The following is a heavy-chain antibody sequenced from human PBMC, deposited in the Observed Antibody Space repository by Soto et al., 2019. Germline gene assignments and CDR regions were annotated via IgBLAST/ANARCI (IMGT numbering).Heavy chain of an antibody. CDR1: GFTFTNAW. V-gene: IGHV3-15*07. J-gene: IGHJ4*03. CDR3: TPDSHSTIIIVRFDY. D-gene: IGHD3-22*01. CDR2: IKSKTDGGTT. Sequence: PGGSLRLSCAASGFTFTNAWINWVRQAPGKGLEWVGRIKSKTDGGTTDYAEPVKGRFAISRDDSNNMVYLQMNSLKIEDTAVYYCTPDSHSTIIIVRFDYWGHGTLVTVSS.